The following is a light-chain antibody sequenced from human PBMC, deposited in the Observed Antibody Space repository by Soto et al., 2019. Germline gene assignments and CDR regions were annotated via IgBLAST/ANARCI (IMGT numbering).Light chain of an antibody. Sequence: EIVLTQSPAILSLSPGERATLSCRASQSVDSYLAWYQQKPGQAPRLLIYDASKRATGIPVRFSGSGSGTDFTLTISSLEPEDFAIYYCQQRISWPALVGGGTKVDIK. CDR3: QQRISWPAL. CDR1: QSVDSY. V-gene: IGKV3-11*01. CDR2: DAS. J-gene: IGKJ4*01.